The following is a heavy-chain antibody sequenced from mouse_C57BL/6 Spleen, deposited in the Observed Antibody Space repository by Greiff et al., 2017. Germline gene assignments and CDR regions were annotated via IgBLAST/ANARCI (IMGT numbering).Heavy chain of an antibody. V-gene: IGHV5-16*01. Sequence: EVKLMESEGGLVQPGSSMKLSCTASGFTFSDYYMAWVRQVPEKGLEWVANINYDGSSTYYLDTLKSRFIIPGDNAKNILYLQMSSLKSEDTATYYCAREYSTYGFDYGGQGTTLTVSS. D-gene: IGHD2-5*01. CDR3: AREYSTYGFDY. J-gene: IGHJ2*01. CDR2: INYDGSST. CDR1: GFTFSDYY.